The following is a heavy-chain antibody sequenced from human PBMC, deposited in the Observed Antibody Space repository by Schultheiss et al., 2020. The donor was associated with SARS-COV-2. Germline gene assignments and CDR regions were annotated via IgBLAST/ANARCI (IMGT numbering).Heavy chain of an antibody. V-gene: IGHV3-23*01. D-gene: IGHD3-22*01. J-gene: IGHJ5*02. CDR1: GFTFSSCA. CDR3: AKGADSSAYVEYNWFDP. Sequence: VGSLRLSCAASGFTFSSCAMNWVRQAPGKGLEWVSGISGSGGSTHYTDSVKGRFTISRDNSKNTVYLQMNSLRAEDTAVYYCAKGADSSAYVEYNWFDPWGQGTLVTVSS. CDR2: ISGSGGST.